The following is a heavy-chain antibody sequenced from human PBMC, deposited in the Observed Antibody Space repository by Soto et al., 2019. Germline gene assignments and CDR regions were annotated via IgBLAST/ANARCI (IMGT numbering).Heavy chain of an antibody. Sequence: QVQLVQSGAEVKKPGSSVKVSCKASGGTFSSYAISWVRQAPGQGLEWMGGIIPIFGTANYAQKFQGRVTITADESTSTAYMEQSSLRSEDTAVYYCARGLWFGETYLGWFDPWGQGTLVTVSS. CDR1: GGTFSSYA. CDR2: IIPIFGTA. D-gene: IGHD3-10*01. J-gene: IGHJ5*02. CDR3: ARGLWFGETYLGWFDP. V-gene: IGHV1-69*01.